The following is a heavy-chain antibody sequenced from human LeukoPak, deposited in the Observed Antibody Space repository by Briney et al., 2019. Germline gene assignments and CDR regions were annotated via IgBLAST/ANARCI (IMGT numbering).Heavy chain of an antibody. CDR1: GGTFSSYA. J-gene: IGHJ4*02. D-gene: IGHD2-2*01. CDR3: ASGKYCSSTSCYFYYDSSGHAY. Sequence: SVKVSCKASGGTFSSYAISWVRQAPGQGREWMGGIIPIFGTANYAQKFQGRVTITTQESRRTAYMELSSLRSEDTAVYYCASGKYCSSTSCYFYYDSSGHAYWGQGTLVTVSS. V-gene: IGHV1-69*05. CDR2: IIPIFGTA.